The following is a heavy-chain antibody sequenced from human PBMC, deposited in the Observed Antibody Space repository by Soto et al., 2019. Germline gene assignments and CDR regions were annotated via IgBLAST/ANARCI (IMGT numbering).Heavy chain of an antibody. Sequence: AGGSLRLSCAASGFTFSNAWMSWVRQAPWKGLEWVGRIKSKTDGGTTDYAAPVKGGFTISRDNSKNTLYLQMNSLRAEDTAVYYCARGRYASGNYYFDYWGQGTLVTVSS. J-gene: IGHJ4*02. CDR3: ARGRYASGNYYFDY. CDR2: IKSKTDGGTT. CDR1: GFTFSNAW. D-gene: IGHD3-10*01. V-gene: IGHV3-15*01.